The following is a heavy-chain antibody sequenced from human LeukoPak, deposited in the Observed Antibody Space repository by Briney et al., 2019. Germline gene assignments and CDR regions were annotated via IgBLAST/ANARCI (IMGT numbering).Heavy chain of an antibody. J-gene: IGHJ4*02. CDR3: ARGTDFWSGYRKGIFDY. CDR1: GFTFSSYS. Sequence: GGSLRLSCAASGFTFSSYSMNWVRQAPGKGLEWVSYISSSSSTIYYADSVKGRFTISRDNAKNSLYLQMNSLRAEDTAVYYCARGTDFWSGYRKGIFDYWGQGTLVTVSS. D-gene: IGHD3-3*01. V-gene: IGHV3-48*01. CDR2: ISSSSSTI.